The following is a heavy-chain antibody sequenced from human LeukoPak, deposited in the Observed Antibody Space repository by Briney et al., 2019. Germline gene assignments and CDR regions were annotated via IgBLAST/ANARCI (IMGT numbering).Heavy chain of an antibody. CDR2: IKQDGSEK. J-gene: IGHJ6*02. V-gene: IGHV3-7*01. CDR3: ARRPYSDTSGRLSDV. D-gene: IGHD3-22*01. CDR1: GFTFSTYW. Sequence: GGSLRLSCAASGFTFSTYWMNWVRQAPGKGLEWVANIKQDGSEKYYVDSVKGRFTISRDNAKNSLYLQMNSLRDEDTAVYFCARRPYSDTSGRLSDVWGQGTTVTVSS.